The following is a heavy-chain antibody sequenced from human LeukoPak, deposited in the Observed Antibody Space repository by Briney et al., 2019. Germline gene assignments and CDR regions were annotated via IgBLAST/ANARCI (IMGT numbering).Heavy chain of an antibody. D-gene: IGHD3-22*01. CDR2: ISGSGGST. Sequence: PWGSLRLSCAASGFTFSSYAMSWVRQAPGKGLEWASAISGSGGSTYYADSVKGRFTISRDNSKNTLYLQMNSLRAEDTAVYYCAKDFSRANYYDSSGYYFDAFDIWGQGTMVTVSS. J-gene: IGHJ3*02. CDR1: GFTFSSYA. V-gene: IGHV3-23*01. CDR3: AKDFSRANYYDSSGYYFDAFDI.